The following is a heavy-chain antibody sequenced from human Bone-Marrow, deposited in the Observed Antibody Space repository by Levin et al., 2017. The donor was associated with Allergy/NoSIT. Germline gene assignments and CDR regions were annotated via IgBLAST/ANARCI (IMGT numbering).Heavy chain of an antibody. CDR2: ISYDGSNK. D-gene: IGHD2-15*01. CDR3: ARDQEVVVAATRDSGWLVY. CDR1: GFTFSSYA. Sequence: LSLTCAASGFTFSSYAMHWVRQAPGKGLEWVAVISYDGSNKYYADSVKGRFTISRDNSKNTLYLQMNSLRAEDTAVYYCARDQEVVVAATRDSGWLVYWGQGTLVTVSS. J-gene: IGHJ4*02. V-gene: IGHV3-30-3*01.